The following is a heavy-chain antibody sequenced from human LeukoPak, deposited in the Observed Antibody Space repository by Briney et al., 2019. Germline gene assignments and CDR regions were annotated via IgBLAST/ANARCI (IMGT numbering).Heavy chain of an antibody. CDR3: ARDNSVGDNAWWFDP. CDR1: VYTFSFYY. D-gene: IGHD1-26*01. CDR2: INPSGGST. J-gene: IGHJ5*02. Sequence: ASVKVSCEASVYTFSFYYIYWVRQAPGQGLEWMGTINPSGGSTSYAQKFQGRVTMTRDMSTSTDYMELSSLRSEDTAIYYCARDNSVGDNAWWFDPWGQGTLVTVSS. V-gene: IGHV1-46*01.